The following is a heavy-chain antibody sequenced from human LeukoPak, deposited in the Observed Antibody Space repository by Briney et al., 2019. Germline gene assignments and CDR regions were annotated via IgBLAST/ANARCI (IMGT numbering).Heavy chain of an antibody. J-gene: IGHJ4*02. V-gene: IGHV1-18*01. CDR3: ARDTNSGDFWSGYFVY. Sequence: ASVSVSSTPSGYTFTTYGLSWVRPAPGQGLERMGWISAYNGNTNYAQKLQGRVTMTTDTSTSTAYMELRSLRSDDTAVYYCARDTNSGDFWSGYFVYWGQGTLVTVSS. CDR1: GYTFTTYG. CDR2: ISAYNGNT. D-gene: IGHD3-3*01.